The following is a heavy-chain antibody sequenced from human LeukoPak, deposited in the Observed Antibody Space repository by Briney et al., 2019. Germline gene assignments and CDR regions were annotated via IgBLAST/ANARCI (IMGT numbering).Heavy chain of an antibody. V-gene: IGHV4-31*03. CDR1: GGSIGSGGYY. CDR2: IPHSGYS. Sequence: SETLSLTCSVSGGSIGSGGYYWNWVRQLPEKGLEWLGYIPHSGYSYYTPSLKSRLTISMDTSKNQFSLKLTSVTAADTAVYYCAKFGSDAFDIWGQGTMVTVSS. CDR3: AKFGSDAFDI. J-gene: IGHJ3*02. D-gene: IGHD3-10*01.